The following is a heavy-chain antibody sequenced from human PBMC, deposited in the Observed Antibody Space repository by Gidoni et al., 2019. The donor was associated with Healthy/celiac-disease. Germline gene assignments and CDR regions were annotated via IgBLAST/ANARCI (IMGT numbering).Heavy chain of an antibody. CDR3: ARDLRRYDAFDI. D-gene: IGHD3-9*01. CDR2: INGEGRST. V-gene: IGHV3-74*01. J-gene: IGHJ3*02. CDR1: GLTFSSSW. Sequence: EVKLVDSWGGVVQPGGSLRLSCAASGLTFSSSWMHWVRQAPGKGLVWVSRINGEGRSTSYADSVKGRFTISRDNAKNTLYLQMNSLRAEDTAVYYCARDLRRYDAFDIWGQGTMVTVSS.